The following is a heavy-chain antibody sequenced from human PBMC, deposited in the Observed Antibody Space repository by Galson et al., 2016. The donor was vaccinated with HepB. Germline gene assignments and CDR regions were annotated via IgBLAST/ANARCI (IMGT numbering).Heavy chain of an antibody. D-gene: IGHD5-12*01. Sequence: SVKVSCKASGYSFTSYCITWVRQAPGQGLEWMGWISAYNGNTDFARKFQGRVSMTTDTSTSTAFMELRSLRSDDTAVYYCAIRPYSGHEYYYYGLGVWGQGTTVTVSS. V-gene: IGHV1-18*01. CDR2: ISAYNGNT. CDR1: GYSFTSYC. CDR3: AIRPYSGHEYYYYGLGV. J-gene: IGHJ6*02.